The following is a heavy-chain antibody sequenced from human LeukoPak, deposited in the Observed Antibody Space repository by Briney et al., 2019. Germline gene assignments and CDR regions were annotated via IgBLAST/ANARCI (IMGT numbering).Heavy chain of an antibody. CDR3: ARGEGSGSYYKAFDY. J-gene: IGHJ4*02. CDR1: GFTFSSYA. D-gene: IGHD3-10*01. V-gene: IGHV3-30*04. CDR2: ISYDGSNK. Sequence: GGSLRLSCAASGFTFSSYAMHWVRQAPGKGLEWVAVISYDGSNKYYADSVKGRFTISRDNSKNTLYLQMNSLRAEDTAVYYCARGEGSGSYYKAFDYWGQGTLVTVSS.